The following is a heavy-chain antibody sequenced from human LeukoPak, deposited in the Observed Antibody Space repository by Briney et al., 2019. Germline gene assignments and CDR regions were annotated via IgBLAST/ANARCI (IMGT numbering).Heavy chain of an antibody. CDR2: IHYSGTT. D-gene: IGHD3-3*01. V-gene: IGHV4-39*07. CDR1: GGSISSSSYN. J-gene: IGHJ4*02. CDR3: TRDQLGMTSLGVAGAPFDY. Sequence: SETLSLTCTVSGGSISSSSYNWGWIRQPPGKGLEWIGSIHYSGTTYYNPSLKSRVTISRDTPKNQFSLKLSSVTAADTAVYYCTRDQLGMTSLGVAGAPFDYWGQGTLVTVSS.